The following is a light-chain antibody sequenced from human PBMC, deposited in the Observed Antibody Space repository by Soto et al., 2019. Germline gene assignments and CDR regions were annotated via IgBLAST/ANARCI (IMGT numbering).Light chain of an antibody. V-gene: IGKV3-15*01. CDR2: GAS. CDR1: QSINTN. CDR3: QHYNDRPPWT. Sequence: DIVLTQSPATLSLSPGERATLSCRASQSINTNLAWFQQKPGRAPRLLIFGASTRATDIPARFSGSGSGTEFTLTISTLQSEDFAVYYCQHYNDRPPWTFGQGTKVDIK. J-gene: IGKJ1*01.